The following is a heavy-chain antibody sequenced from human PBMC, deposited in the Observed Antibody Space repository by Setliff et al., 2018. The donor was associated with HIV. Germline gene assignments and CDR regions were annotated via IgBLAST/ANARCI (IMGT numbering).Heavy chain of an antibody. CDR2: MNPDSGNT. Sequence: RASVKVSCKASGYTFSSYDINWVRQGTGQGLQWMGWMNPDSGNTGSAQNFQGRITMTRSTSTSTAYMELSSLRSEDTAVYYCARVPPRWFGQLLYLQAFDHWGQGTLVTVSS. V-gene: IGHV1-8*01. J-gene: IGHJ4*02. CDR3: ARVPPRWFGQLLYLQAFDH. CDR1: GYTFSSYD. D-gene: IGHD3-10*01.